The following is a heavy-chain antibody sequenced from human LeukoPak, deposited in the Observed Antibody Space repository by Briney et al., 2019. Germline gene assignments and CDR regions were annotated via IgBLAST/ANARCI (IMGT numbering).Heavy chain of an antibody. CDR3: AHMHSSGWYLAPPDY. J-gene: IGHJ4*02. D-gene: IGHD6-19*01. Sequence: PGRSLRLSCAASGFTFSSYGTHWGRQAPRKGLERVAFIRYDGSNKYYADSVKGRFTISRDNSKNTLYLQMNSLRAEDTAVYYCAHMHSSGWYLAPPDYWGQGTLVTVSS. CDR1: GFTFSSYG. V-gene: IGHV3-30*02. CDR2: IRYDGSNK.